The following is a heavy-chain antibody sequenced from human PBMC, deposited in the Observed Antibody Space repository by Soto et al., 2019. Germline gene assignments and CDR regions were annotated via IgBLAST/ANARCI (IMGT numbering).Heavy chain of an antibody. Sequence: GGSLRLSCAASGFTFSSYAMSWVRQAPGKGLEWVSAISGSGGSTYYADSVKGRFTISRDNSKNTLYLQMNSLRAEDTAVYYCAKVGTTVSQSTRYFDYWGQGTLVTVSS. J-gene: IGHJ4*02. CDR3: AKVGTTVSQSTRYFDY. CDR1: GFTFSSYA. CDR2: ISGSGGST. V-gene: IGHV3-23*01. D-gene: IGHD1-1*01.